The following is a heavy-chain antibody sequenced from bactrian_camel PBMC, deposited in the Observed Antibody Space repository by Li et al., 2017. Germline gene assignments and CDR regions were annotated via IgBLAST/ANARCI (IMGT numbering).Heavy chain of an antibody. J-gene: IGHJ6*01. D-gene: IGHD3*01. CDR3: VADSVGPIGMLNPLPADFNY. CDR2: HGVFEIAP. Sequence: HVQLVESGGGSVTAGGSLRLSCAAPGYTNSDYCMGWIRQAPGKEREWVVHGVFEIAPVYAASVKGRFFFTRESAKNTIHLQMNTLQPDDTAMYYCVADSVGPIGMLNPLPADFNYWGQGTQVTVS. CDR1: GYTNSDYC. V-gene: IGHV3S6*01.